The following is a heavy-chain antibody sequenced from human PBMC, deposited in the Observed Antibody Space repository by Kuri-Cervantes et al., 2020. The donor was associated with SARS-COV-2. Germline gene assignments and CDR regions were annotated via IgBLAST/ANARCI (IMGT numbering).Heavy chain of an antibody. CDR2: IYPGDSDT. V-gene: IGHV5-51*01. CDR3: ARLGQVFSPYNWFDP. J-gene: IGHJ5*02. Sequence: KVSCKGSGYSFTSYWIGWVRQMPGKGLEWRGIIYPGDSDTRYSPSFQGQVTISADKSISTAYLQWSSLKASDAAMYYCARLGQVFSPYNWFDPWGQGTLVTSPQ. CDR1: GYSFTSYW.